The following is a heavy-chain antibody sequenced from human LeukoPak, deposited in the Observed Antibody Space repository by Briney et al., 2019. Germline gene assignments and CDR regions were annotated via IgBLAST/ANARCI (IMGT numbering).Heavy chain of an antibody. V-gene: IGHV5-51*01. D-gene: IGHD5-18*01. CDR3: ASGYSYGNPFFGY. J-gene: IGHJ4*02. Sequence: GESLKISCKGSGYSFTSYWIGWVRQMPRKGLEWMGIIYPGDSDTRYSPSFQGQVTISADKSISTAYLQWISLKASDTAMYYCASGYSYGNPFFGYWGQGTLVTVSS. CDR1: GYSFTSYW. CDR2: IYPGDSDT.